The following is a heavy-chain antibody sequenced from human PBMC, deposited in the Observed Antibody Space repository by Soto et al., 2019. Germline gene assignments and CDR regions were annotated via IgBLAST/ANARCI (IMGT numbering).Heavy chain of an antibody. D-gene: IGHD6-13*01. J-gene: IGHJ6*02. V-gene: IGHV1-3*01. CDR1: GYTFTSYA. CDR2: INAGNGNT. Sequence: ASVKVSCKASGYTFTSYAMHWVRQAPGQRLEWMGWINAGNGNTKYSQKFQGRVTITRDTSASTAYMELSSLRSEDTAVYYCSCSSWTGYGMDVWGQGTTVTVSS. CDR3: SCSSWTGYGMDV.